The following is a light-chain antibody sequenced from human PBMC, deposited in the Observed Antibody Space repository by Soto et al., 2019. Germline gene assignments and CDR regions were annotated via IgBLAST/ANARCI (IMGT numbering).Light chain of an antibody. CDR1: QNINNY. J-gene: IGKJ5*01. Sequence: DIQMTQSPSSLSSSVGDRVTLTCQASQNINNYLNWYQQKPGRAPKLRIYDASNLEAGVPSRLRGSGSGTDFTFTISRLQPEDIATYYCQQYENLPTFGQGTRLEIK. CDR3: QQYENLPT. CDR2: DAS. V-gene: IGKV1-33*01.